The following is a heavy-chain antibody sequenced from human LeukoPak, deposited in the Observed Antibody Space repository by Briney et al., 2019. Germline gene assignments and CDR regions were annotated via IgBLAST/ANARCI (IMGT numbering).Heavy chain of an antibody. CDR2: IKSKSDHETT. J-gene: IGHJ6*02. V-gene: IGHV3-15*01. CDR1: GFTFSKAW. Sequence: GGSLRLSCAASGFTFSKAWMSWVRQAPGKGLEWVGRIKSKSDHETTDYAAPVKGRFTISRDDSTNTVYLQMNSLKTEDTAVYYCTTIGTVTPWYYYGMDAWGQGTTVTVSS. D-gene: IGHD4-17*01. CDR3: TTIGTVTPWYYYGMDA.